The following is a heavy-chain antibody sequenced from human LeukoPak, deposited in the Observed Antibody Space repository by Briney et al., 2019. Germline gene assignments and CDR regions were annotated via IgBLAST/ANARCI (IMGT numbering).Heavy chain of an antibody. CDR3: AREICGGSCNPPSYMDV. CDR2: IYNDGTT. D-gene: IGHD2-15*01. V-gene: IGHV3-53*01. CDR1: GFSVSSNY. J-gene: IGHJ6*03. Sequence: PGGSLRLSCAASGFSVSSNYMSWVRQAPGKGLQWVSVIYNDGTTYYADSVKGRFTISRDNSKNMLYLQMNSLRAEDTAVYYCAREICGGSCNPPSYMDVWGNGTTVPVSS.